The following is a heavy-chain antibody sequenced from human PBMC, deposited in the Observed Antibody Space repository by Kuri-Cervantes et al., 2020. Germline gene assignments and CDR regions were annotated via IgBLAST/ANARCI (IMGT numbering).Heavy chain of an antibody. Sequence: ASVKVSCKASGYTFTSYGISWVRQAPGQGLEWMGWISAYNGNTNYAQKLQGRVTMTRNTSISTAYMELSSLRSEDTAVYYCARVYCTGGVCYGFFGFDYWGQGTLVTVSS. J-gene: IGHJ4*02. CDR1: GYTFTSYG. D-gene: IGHD2-8*02. CDR2: ISAYNGNT. CDR3: ARVYCTGGVCYGFFGFDY. V-gene: IGHV1-18*01.